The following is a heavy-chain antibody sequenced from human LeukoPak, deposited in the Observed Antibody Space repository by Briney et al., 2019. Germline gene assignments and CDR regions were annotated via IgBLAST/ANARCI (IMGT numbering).Heavy chain of an antibody. V-gene: IGHV1-69*05. J-gene: IGHJ4*02. Sequence: SVKVSCKASGGTFSSYAISWVRQAPGQGLEWMGGIIPIFGTANYAQKFQGRVTITRDTSASTAYMELSSLRAEDTAVYYCAKAPPYKHYFDYWGQGTLVTVSS. CDR3: AKAPPYKHYFDY. CDR2: IIPIFGTA. CDR1: GGTFSSYA. D-gene: IGHD1-1*01.